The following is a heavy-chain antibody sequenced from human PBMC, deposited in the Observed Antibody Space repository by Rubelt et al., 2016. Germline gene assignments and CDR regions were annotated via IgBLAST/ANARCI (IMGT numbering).Heavy chain of an antibody. CDR3: ASRAVAGNYLDY. V-gene: IGHV4-59*01. CDR2: IYYSGST. Sequence: QVQLQESGPGLVKPSETLSLTCTVSGGSINSYYWSWIRQPPGKGLEWIGYIYYSGSTNYNPPLKSGGTVSVDTSKNQFSLKLSSVTAADTAVYYGASRAVAGNYLDYWGQGTLVTVSS. D-gene: IGHD6-19*01. J-gene: IGHJ4*02. CDR1: GGSINSYY.